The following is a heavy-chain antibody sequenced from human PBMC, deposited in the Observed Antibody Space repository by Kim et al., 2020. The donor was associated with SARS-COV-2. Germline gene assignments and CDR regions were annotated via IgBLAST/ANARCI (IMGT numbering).Heavy chain of an antibody. D-gene: IGHD3-3*01. CDR2: INAGNGNT. CDR3: ARDPDTMGYYYYGMDV. CDR1: GYTFTSYA. V-gene: IGHV1-3*01. Sequence: ASVKVSCKASGYTFTSYAMHRVRQAPGQRLEWMGWINAGNGNTKYSQKFQGRVTITRDTSASTAYMELSSLRSEDTAVYYCARDPDTMGYYYYGMDVWGQGTTVTVSS. J-gene: IGHJ6*02.